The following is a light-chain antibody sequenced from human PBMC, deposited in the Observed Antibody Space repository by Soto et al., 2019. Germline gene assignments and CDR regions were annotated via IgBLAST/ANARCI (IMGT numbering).Light chain of an antibody. J-gene: IGLJ1*01. Sequence: QSVLTHPASVSWSPGHSITISCTGTSSDIGDYNYVSWYQHHPGKAPKLMIYEVSHRPSGVSDRFSGSKSGNTASLTISGLQAADEADYYCSSFTRSSTLLYVFGTGTKVTVL. CDR2: EVS. CDR1: SSDIGDYNY. CDR3: SSFTRSSTLLYV. V-gene: IGLV2-14*01.